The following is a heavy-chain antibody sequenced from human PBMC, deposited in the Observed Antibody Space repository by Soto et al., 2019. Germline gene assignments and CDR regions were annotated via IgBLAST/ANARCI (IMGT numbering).Heavy chain of an antibody. CDR1: GGSISSGDYY. CDR2: IYYSGST. V-gene: IGHV4-30-4*01. J-gene: IGHJ5*02. Sequence: SETLSLTCTVSGGSISSGDYYWSWIRQPPGKGLEWIGYIYYSGSTYYNPSLKSRVTISVDTSKNQFSLKLSSVTAADTAVYYCARAKRILNWFDPWGQGTLVTVS. CDR3: ARAKRILNWFDP.